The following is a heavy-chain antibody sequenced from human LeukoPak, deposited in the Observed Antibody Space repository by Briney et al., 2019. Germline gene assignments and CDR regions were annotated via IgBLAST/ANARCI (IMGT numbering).Heavy chain of an antibody. V-gene: IGHV3-23*01. D-gene: IGHD3-10*01. CDR1: GFTFSSNW. Sequence: PGGSLRLSCVASGFTFSSNWMSWVRQAPGKELEWVSAVSDSGAGTYHADSVKGRFTISRDKSKNTLYLQMNSLRAEDTAVYYCAKTMVRGWYYFDYWGQGTLVTVSS. CDR3: AKTMVRGWYYFDY. CDR2: VSDSGAGT. J-gene: IGHJ4*02.